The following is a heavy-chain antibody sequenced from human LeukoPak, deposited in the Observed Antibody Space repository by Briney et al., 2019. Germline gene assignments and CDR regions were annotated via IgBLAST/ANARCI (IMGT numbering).Heavy chain of an antibody. CDR1: GFTFGDYA. D-gene: IGHD1-14*01. CDR3: TRDNFKPSAHSLDY. V-gene: IGHV3-49*04. CDR2: IRTKTYGGTT. J-gene: IGHJ4*02. Sequence: GRSLRLSCTTSGFTFGDYAMSWVRQAPGKGLEWVGFIRTKTYGGTTEYAASVKGRFTISRDDSKSIAYLQMNSLKTEDTAVYYCTRDNFKPSAHSLDYWGQGTLVTVSS.